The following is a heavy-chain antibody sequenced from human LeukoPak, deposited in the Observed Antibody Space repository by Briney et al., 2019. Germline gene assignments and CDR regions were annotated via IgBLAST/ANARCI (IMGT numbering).Heavy chain of an antibody. CDR2: IKQDGSQK. CDR1: GFIFSSYW. J-gene: IGHJ4*02. CDR3: ARAIPIPFDY. Sequence: GGSLRLSCAASGFIFSSYWMSWVRQAPGKGLEWVANIKQDGSQKYYVDSVKGRFTISRDNAKNSLYLQMNSLRAEDTAVYYCARAIPIPFDYWGQGTLVTVS. V-gene: IGHV3-7*01.